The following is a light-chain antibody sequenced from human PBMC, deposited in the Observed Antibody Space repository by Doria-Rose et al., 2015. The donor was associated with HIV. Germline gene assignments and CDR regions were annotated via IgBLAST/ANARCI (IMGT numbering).Light chain of an antibody. CDR2: DAS. CDR1: QRVKSSY. J-gene: IGKJ5*01. Sequence: TQSPGTLSLSPGERATLSCRASQRVKSSYLAWYQHKPGQAPRLLIYDASTRATGIPDRFSRSGSGTDFTLTISRLEPEDVAVYYCQQYGTSRGTFGQGTRLEIK. CDR3: QQYGTSRGT. V-gene: IGKV3-20*01.